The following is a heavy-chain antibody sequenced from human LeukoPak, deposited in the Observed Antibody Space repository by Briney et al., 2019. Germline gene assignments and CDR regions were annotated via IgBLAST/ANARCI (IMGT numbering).Heavy chain of an antibody. J-gene: IGHJ4*02. V-gene: IGHV3-23*01. CDR1: GFTFSTYS. D-gene: IGHD5-24*01. Sequence: GGTLRLSCAASGFTFSTYSMSWVRQAPGKGLEWVSVISGNGGDTFYADSVKGRFTISRDNSKHTLFLQMNSLRAEDTAVYYCATRTPQDGYNTLVYWGQGALVTVSS. CDR3: ATRTPQDGYNTLVY. CDR2: ISGNGGDT.